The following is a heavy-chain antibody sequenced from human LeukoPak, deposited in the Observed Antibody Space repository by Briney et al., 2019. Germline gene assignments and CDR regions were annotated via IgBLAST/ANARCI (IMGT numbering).Heavy chain of an antibody. CDR1: GFTFSSYS. D-gene: IGHD2-2*01. CDR2: ISSSSSYI. V-gene: IGHV3-21*01. J-gene: IGHJ6*03. Sequence: GGSLRLSCAASGFTFSSYSMNWVRQAPGKGLEWVSSISSSSSYIYYADSVKGRFTISRDNAKNSLYLQMNSLRAEDTAVYYCARDAIVVPAAIRQGFMDVWGKGTTVTISS. CDR3: ARDAIVVPAAIRQGFMDV.